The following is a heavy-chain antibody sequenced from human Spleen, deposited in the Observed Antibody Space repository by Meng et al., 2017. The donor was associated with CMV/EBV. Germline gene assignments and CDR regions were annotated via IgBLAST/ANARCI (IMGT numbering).Heavy chain of an antibody. CDR2: IFNSGNT. J-gene: IGHJ4*02. CDR3: ARGPVYYFDY. CDR1: GGSISSSSYY. Sequence: SETLSLTCTVSGGSISSSSYYWGWIRQPPGKGLEWIGSIFNSGNTFYNPSLKSRVTMSVDTSKNLFSLKLLSLTAADTAVYYCARGPVYYFDYWGQGTVVTVSS. V-gene: IGHV4-39*07.